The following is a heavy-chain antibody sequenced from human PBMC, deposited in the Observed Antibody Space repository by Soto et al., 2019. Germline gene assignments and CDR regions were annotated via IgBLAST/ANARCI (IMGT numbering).Heavy chain of an antibody. D-gene: IGHD6-13*01. CDR1: GFSFSTYA. Sequence: GGSLRLSCAASGFSFSTYAMSWVHQAPGKGLEWVSGISGSGGTTYYADSVKGRFTISRDNSKNTLYLQVNSLRAEDTAVYYCAKDQAAAGTISRYFQHWGQGT. CDR2: ISGSGGTT. CDR3: AKDQAAAGTISRYFQH. J-gene: IGHJ1*01. V-gene: IGHV3-23*01.